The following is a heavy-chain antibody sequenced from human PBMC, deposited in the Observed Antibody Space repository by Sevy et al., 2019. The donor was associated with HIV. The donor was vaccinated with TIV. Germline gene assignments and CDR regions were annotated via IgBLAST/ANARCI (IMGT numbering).Heavy chain of an antibody. CDR3: TRDRDKDIVVVPAAAQDYYMDV. V-gene: IGHV3-49*04. Sequence: GGSLRLSCTASGFTFGDYAMSWVRQAPGKGLEWVGFIRSKAYGGTTENAASVKGRFTISRNDSKSIAYLQMNSLKNEDTAVYYCTRDRDKDIVVVPAAAQDYYMDVWGKGTTVTVSS. D-gene: IGHD2-2*01. CDR2: IRSKAYGGTT. CDR1: GFTFGDYA. J-gene: IGHJ6*03.